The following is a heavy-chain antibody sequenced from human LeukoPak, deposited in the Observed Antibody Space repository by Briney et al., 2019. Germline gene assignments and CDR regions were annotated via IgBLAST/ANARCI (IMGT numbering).Heavy chain of an antibody. V-gene: IGHV5-51*01. CDR3: ARRDTAMVDFDY. CDR1: GYRFISYW. D-gene: IGHD5-18*01. J-gene: IGHJ4*02. CDR2: IFPGDSDT. Sequence: GESLKISFEGSGYRFISYWIGWVRQMPGKGLEWMGIIFPGDSDTRHSPSFQGQVTISADKSINTAYLQWSSLKASDTAMYYCARRDTAMVDFDYWGQGTLVTVSS.